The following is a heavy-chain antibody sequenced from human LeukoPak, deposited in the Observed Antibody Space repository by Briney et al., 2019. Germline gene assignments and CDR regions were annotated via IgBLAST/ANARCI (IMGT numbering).Heavy chain of an antibody. J-gene: IGHJ4*02. CDR3: ARDGGAALAAAYNY. V-gene: IGHV4-34*01. CDR2: INHSGST. CDR1: GGSFSGYY. Sequence: SETLSLTCAVYGGSFSGYYWSWIRQPPGKGLECIGEINHSGSTNYNPSLKSRVTISVDTSKNQFSLKLSSVTAADTAVYYCARDGGAALAAAYNYWGQGTLVTVSS. D-gene: IGHD6-13*01.